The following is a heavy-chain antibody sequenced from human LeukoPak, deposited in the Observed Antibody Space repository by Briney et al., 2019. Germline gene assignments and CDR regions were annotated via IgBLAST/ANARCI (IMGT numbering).Heavy chain of an antibody. Sequence: SETLSLTCTVSGGSISSSSYYWGWIRQPPGKGLEWIGSIYYSGSTYYNPSLKSRVTISVDTSKNQFSLKLSSVTAADTAVYYCAGLIRPGWFDPWGQGTLVTVSS. CDR1: GGSISSSSYY. J-gene: IGHJ5*02. D-gene: IGHD1-14*01. CDR3: AGLIRPGWFDP. CDR2: IYYSGST. V-gene: IGHV4-39*01.